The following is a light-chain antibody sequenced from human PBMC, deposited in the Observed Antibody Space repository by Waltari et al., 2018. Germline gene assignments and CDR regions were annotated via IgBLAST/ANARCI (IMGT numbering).Light chain of an antibody. Sequence: QSALAQPASVSGIPGQSISISCTGTSSDIGGYNFVSWYQQHSGKAPKVILYDVTYRPSGISNRFSGSKSGNTASLTIYGIQAEDEAYYYCSSYTSNISWVFGGGTKLTVL. CDR3: SSYTSNISWV. CDR2: DVT. J-gene: IGLJ3*02. V-gene: IGLV2-14*03. CDR1: SSDIGGYNF.